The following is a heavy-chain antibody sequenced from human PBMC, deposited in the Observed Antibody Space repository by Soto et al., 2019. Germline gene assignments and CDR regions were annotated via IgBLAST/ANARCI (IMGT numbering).Heavy chain of an antibody. CDR3: ARHGSRDVVRFDY. Sequence: HVQLQESGPGLVQPSETLSLTCTVSGDSIGGYYWNWIRQTPGEGLEWIGFIYYTGYTYYNPSLQSRVTLSVDPSKNRFSLNLTSVTAADAAMYYCARHGSRDVVRFDYWGQGILVSVSS. D-gene: IGHD2-15*01. CDR2: IYYTGYT. CDR1: GDSIGGYY. J-gene: IGHJ4*02. V-gene: IGHV4-59*08.